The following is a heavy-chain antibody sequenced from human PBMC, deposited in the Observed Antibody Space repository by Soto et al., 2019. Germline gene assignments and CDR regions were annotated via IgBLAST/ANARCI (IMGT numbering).Heavy chain of an antibody. CDR3: ARAGGVRSNLFDP. CDR2: IYYSGST. V-gene: IGHV4-30-4*01. CDR1: GGSISSGDFC. D-gene: IGHD3-10*01. J-gene: IGHJ5*02. Sequence: SETLSLTCTVSGGSISSGDFCWSWIRQPPGKGLEWIGYIYYSGSTYYNPSLTSRVTISVDTSKNQFSLKLSSVTAADTAVYYCARAGGVRSNLFDPWGQGTLVTVSS.